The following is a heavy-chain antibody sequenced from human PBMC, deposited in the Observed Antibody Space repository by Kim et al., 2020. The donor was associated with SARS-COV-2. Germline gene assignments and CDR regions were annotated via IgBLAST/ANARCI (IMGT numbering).Heavy chain of an antibody. CDR3: ARNWLSDWNYVFS. Sequence: GGSLRLSCAASGFTFSSYSMNWVRQAPGGGLEWVSSITTSSNYIYYADSVKGRFTISRDNAKKSLFLQMDSLRAEDTAVYYCARNWLSDWNYVFSWGQGT. J-gene: IGHJ4*02. CDR1: GFTFSSYS. CDR2: ITTSSNYI. V-gene: IGHV3-21*01. D-gene: IGHD1-1*01.